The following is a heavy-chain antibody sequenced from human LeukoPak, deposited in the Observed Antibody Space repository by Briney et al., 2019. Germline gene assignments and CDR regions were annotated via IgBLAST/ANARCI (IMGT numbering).Heavy chain of an antibody. CDR3: AKPSLTYYDSSGYYL. D-gene: IGHD3-22*01. CDR2: ISGSGGST. V-gene: IGHV3-23*01. CDR1: GFTFSSYG. Sequence: GGTLRLSCAASGFTFSSYGMSWVRQAPGKGLEWVSAISGSGGSTYYADSVKGRFTISRDNSKNTLYLQMNSLRAEDTAVYYCAKPSLTYYDSSGYYLGGQGTLVTVSS. J-gene: IGHJ4*02.